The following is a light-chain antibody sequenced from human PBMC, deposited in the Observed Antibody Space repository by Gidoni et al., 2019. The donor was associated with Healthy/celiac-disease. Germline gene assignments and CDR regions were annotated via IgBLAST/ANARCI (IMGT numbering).Light chain of an antibody. CDR3: SSYAGSNTYV. CDR2: EVS. CDR1: SSDVGGYNY. V-gene: IGLV2-8*01. J-gene: IGLJ1*01. Sequence: QSALTQPPPASGSPGQSVTISCPGTSSDVGGYNYVSWYQQHPGQAPKLMIYEVSKRPSGVPDRFSGSKSGNTASLTVSGLQAEDEADYYCSSYAGSNTYVFGTGTKVTVL.